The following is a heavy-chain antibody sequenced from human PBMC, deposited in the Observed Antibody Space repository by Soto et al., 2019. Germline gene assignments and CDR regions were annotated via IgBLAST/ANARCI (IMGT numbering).Heavy chain of an antibody. J-gene: IGHJ3*02. CDR1: GFIFSSYS. D-gene: IGHD6-6*01. CDR2: VSSTGSFI. CDR3: ARETNPYTTSSHAFDI. V-gene: IGHV3-21*01. Sequence: ESGGGLVTPGGSLRLSCAASGFIFSSYSMNWVRQPPGKGLEWISSVSSTGSFIDYTDSLKGRFTISRDNAKSTRSLQMNSLRAEDTALYYCARETNPYTTSSHAFDIWGQGTMVTVSS.